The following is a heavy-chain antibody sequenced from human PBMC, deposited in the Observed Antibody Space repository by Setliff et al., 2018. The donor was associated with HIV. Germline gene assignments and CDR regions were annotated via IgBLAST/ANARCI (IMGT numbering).Heavy chain of an antibody. J-gene: IGHJ4*02. V-gene: IGHV3-23*01. Sequence: PGGSLRLSCAASGFTFSSYAMSWVRQAPGKGLDWVSAISSSGGSTYYADSVKGRFTISRDNSRNTLYLQMNSLRDEDTAVYYCAREGGSSGYCGYFDYWGQGTLVTVSS. CDR3: AREGGSSGYCGYFDY. D-gene: IGHD3-22*01. CDR1: GFTFSSYA. CDR2: ISSSGGST.